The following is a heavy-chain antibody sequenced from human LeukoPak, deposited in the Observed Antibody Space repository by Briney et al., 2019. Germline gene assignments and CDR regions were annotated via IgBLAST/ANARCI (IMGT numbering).Heavy chain of an antibody. Sequence: GGSLRLSCAASGFTFSSYGMNWVRQAPGKGLEWVSSISSSSSYIYYADSVKGRFTISRDNAKNSLYLQMNSLRAEDTAVYYCARDRSSGWYYYYYYYMDVWGKGTTVTISS. CDR1: GFTFSSYG. D-gene: IGHD6-19*01. V-gene: IGHV3-21*01. CDR3: ARDRSSGWYYYYYYYMDV. CDR2: ISSSSSYI. J-gene: IGHJ6*03.